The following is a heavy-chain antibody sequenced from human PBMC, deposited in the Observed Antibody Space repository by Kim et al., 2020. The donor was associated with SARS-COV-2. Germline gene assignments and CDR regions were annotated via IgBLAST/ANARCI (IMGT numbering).Heavy chain of an antibody. CDR2: IYYSGST. D-gene: IGHD2-15*01. J-gene: IGHJ6*02. Sequence: SETLSLTCTVSGGSISSGGYYWSWIRQHPGKGLEWIGYIYYSGSTYYNPSLKSRVTISVDTSKNQFSLKLSSVTAADTAVYYCARLPDLLGSVRVVAATAGYGMDVWGQGTTVTVSS. V-gene: IGHV4-31*03. CDR3: ARLPDLLGSVRVVAATAGYGMDV. CDR1: GGSISSGGYY.